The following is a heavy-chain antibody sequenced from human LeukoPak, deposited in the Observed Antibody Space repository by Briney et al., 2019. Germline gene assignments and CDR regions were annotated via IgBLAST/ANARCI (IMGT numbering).Heavy chain of an antibody. CDR1: GYSISSGYY. D-gene: IGHD5-18*01. J-gene: IGHJ5*02. CDR2: IYHSGST. V-gene: IGHV4-38-2*02. CDR3: AREASYGPGNWFDP. Sequence: SETLSLTCAVSGYSISSGYYWGWIRQPPGKGLEWIGSIYHSGSTYYNPSLKSRVTISVDTSKNQFSLKLSSVTAADTAVYYCAREASYGPGNWFDPWGQGTLVTVSS.